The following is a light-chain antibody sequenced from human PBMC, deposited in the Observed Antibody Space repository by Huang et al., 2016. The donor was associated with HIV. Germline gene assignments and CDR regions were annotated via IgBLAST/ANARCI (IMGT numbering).Light chain of an antibody. Sequence: EIVLTQSPATLSLSPGERATLSCRASQSVSSYLAWYQQKPGQAPRLLIYDASNRATGSPARFSGSGSGTDFTRTISSLEPEDFAVYYCQQRSNWPLTFGPGTKVDIK. CDR1: QSVSSY. CDR2: DAS. CDR3: QQRSNWPLT. V-gene: IGKV3-11*01. J-gene: IGKJ3*01.